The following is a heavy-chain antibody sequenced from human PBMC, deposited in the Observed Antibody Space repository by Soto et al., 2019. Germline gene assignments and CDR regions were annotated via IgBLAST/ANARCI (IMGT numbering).Heavy chain of an antibody. CDR2: ISAYNGNT. Sequence: QVQLVQSGAEVKKPGASVKVSCKASGYTFTSYGISWVRQAPGQGLEWMGWISAYNGNTNYAQKLQGRXTXTXXTTTSTAYRDLRSLRSDDTAGYYCARDKGCEPTDYWAQGTLVTVSS. V-gene: IGHV1-18*01. CDR1: GYTFTSYG. CDR3: ARDKGCEPTDY. J-gene: IGHJ4*02.